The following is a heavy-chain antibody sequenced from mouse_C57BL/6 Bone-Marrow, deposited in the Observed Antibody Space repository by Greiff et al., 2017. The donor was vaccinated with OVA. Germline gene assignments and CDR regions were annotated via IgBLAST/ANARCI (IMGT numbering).Heavy chain of an antibody. V-gene: IGHV5-12*01. CDR3: ARHYYYGSSWVAY. Sequence: EVQVVESGGGLVQPGGSLKLSCAASGFTFSDYYMYWVRQTPEKRLEWVAYISNGGGSTYYPDTVKGRFTISRDNAKNTLYLQMRRLKSEDTAMYYCARHYYYGSSWVAYWGQGTLVTVSA. J-gene: IGHJ3*01. D-gene: IGHD1-1*01. CDR1: GFTFSDYY. CDR2: ISNGGGST.